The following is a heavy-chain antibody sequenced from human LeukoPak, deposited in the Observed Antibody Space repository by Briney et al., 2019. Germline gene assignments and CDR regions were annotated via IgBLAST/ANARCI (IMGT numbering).Heavy chain of an antibody. V-gene: IGHV3-9*01. D-gene: IGHD6-19*01. CDR3: AKDKRKIAVAGTASFDY. J-gene: IGHJ4*02. CDR1: GFTFDDYA. CDR2: ISWNSGSI. Sequence: PPGGSLRLSCAASGFTFDDYAMHWVPQAPGQELVWVSSISWNSGSIGYADSVKGRFTISRDNAKNSLYLQMNSLRAEDTALYYCAKDKRKIAVAGTASFDYWGQGTLVTVSS.